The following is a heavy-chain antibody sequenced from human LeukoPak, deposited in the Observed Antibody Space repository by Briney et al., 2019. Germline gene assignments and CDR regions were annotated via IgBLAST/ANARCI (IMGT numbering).Heavy chain of an antibody. J-gene: IGHJ5*02. CDR3: ARDPKLELPTNWFDP. V-gene: IGHV1-18*01. Sequence: EASVKVSCKASGYTFTSYGISWVRQAPGQGLEWMGWISAYNGNTNYAQKLQGRVTMTTDTSTSTAYMELSRLRSDDTAVYYCARDPKLELPTNWFDPWGQGTLVTVSS. D-gene: IGHD1-7*01. CDR1: GYTFTSYG. CDR2: ISAYNGNT.